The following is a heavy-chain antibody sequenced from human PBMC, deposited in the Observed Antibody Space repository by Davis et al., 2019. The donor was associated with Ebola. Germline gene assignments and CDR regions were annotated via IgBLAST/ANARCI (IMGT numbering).Heavy chain of an antibody. CDR1: GFTFSGSA. CDR2: IRSKANSYAT. CDR3: TTRIAVAGTSSYYYGMDV. V-gene: IGHV3-73*01. Sequence: PGGSLRLSCAASGFTFSGSAMHWVRQASGKGLEWVGRIRSKANSYATAYAASVKGRFTISRDGSKNTAYLQMNSLKTEDTAVYYCTTRIAVAGTSSYYYGMDVWGQGTTVTVSS. J-gene: IGHJ6*02. D-gene: IGHD6-19*01.